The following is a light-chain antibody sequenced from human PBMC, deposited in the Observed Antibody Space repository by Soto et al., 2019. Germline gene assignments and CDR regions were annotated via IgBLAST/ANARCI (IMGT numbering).Light chain of an antibody. Sequence: EVVLAQSPATLSVSPGERATLSCRTSQSVGNNLAWYQQKPGQAPRLLIYGASNRATGIPDRFSGSGSGTDFTLTISRLEPEDFAVYYCQQDGSSPRTFGQGTKVDIK. J-gene: IGKJ1*01. CDR1: QSVGNN. V-gene: IGKV3-20*01. CDR2: GAS. CDR3: QQDGSSPRT.